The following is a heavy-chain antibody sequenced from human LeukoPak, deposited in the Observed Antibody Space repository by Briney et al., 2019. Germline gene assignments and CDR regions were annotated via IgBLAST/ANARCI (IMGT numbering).Heavy chain of an antibody. J-gene: IGHJ4*02. D-gene: IGHD1-26*01. Sequence: SETLSLTCTVSGGSISSYYWSWIRQPPGKGLEWIGYIYYSGSTNYNPSLKSRVTISVDTSKNQFSLKLSSVTAADTAVYNCARDEGGVGATYYWGQGTLVTVSS. CDR3: ARDEGGVGATYY. CDR1: GGSISSYY. V-gene: IGHV4-59*01. CDR2: IYYSGST.